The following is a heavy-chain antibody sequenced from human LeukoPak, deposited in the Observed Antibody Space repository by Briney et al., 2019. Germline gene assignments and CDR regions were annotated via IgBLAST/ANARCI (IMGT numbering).Heavy chain of an antibody. D-gene: IGHD2-2*01. CDR3: ARVRYCSSTTCRGAFDI. CDR1: GFTFSDHY. V-gene: IGHV3-72*01. Sequence: HPGGSLRLSCAASGFTFSDHYMDWVRQAPGKGLEWVGRTRNKANSYTTEYAASVNDRFTISRDDSEKSLYLQMNSLKTEDTAVYYCARVRYCSSTTCRGAFDIWGQGTMVTVSS. J-gene: IGHJ3*02. CDR2: TRNKANSYTT.